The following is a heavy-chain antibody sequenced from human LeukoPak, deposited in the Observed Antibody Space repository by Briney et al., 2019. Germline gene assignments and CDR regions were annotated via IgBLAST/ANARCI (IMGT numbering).Heavy chain of an antibody. CDR2: IGGSVGGA. CDR3: AKKGCTSISCYNNF. V-gene: IGHV3-23*01. CDR1: GFLFSTYA. D-gene: IGHD2-2*02. Sequence: GGSLRLSCEASGFLFSTYAMSWVRQAPGKGLEWVSAIGGSVGGAYYADSVKGRFTISRDNSKNTLYLQMNSLRVEDTAIYYCAKKGCTSISCYNNFWGQGTLVTVSS. J-gene: IGHJ4*02.